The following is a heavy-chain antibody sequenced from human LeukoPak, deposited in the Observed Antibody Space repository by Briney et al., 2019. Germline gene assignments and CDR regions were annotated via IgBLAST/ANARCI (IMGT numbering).Heavy chain of an antibody. V-gene: IGHV3-30*02. CDR3: ARSDISDCWRDG. Sequence: PGGSLRLSCAASGFSFTTYGIHWVRQAPGKGLEWVAFVPRDESDRKYADSVKGRFTISRDNSKNMVYVKMNSLRGEDTGIYYCARSDISDCWRDGWGQGVLVTVSS. J-gene: IGHJ4*02. D-gene: IGHD3-3*01. CDR2: VPRDESDR. CDR1: GFSFTTYG.